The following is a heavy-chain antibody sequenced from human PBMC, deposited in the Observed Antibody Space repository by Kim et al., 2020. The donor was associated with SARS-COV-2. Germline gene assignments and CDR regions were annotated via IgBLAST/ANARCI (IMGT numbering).Heavy chain of an antibody. J-gene: IGHJ4*02. D-gene: IGHD5-18*01. Sequence: YYADSVKGRFTISRDNSKNTLYLQMNSLRAEDTAVYYCAKDDVGYNYGDYWGQGTLVTVSS. CDR3: AKDDVGYNYGDY. V-gene: IGHV3-23*01.